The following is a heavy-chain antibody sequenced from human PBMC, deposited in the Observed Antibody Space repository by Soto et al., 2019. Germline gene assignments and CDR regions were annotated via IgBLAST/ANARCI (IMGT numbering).Heavy chain of an antibody. Sequence: ASVKVSCKASGYTFTSYGISWVRQAPGQGLEWMGWISAYNGNTNYAQKLQGRVTMTTDTSTSTAYMELRSLRSDDTAVYYCARVGITGTTIDYYYYGMDVWGQGTTVTVSS. CDR3: ARVGITGTTIDYYYYGMDV. V-gene: IGHV1-18*01. CDR2: ISAYNGNT. CDR1: GYTFTSYG. J-gene: IGHJ6*02. D-gene: IGHD1-7*01.